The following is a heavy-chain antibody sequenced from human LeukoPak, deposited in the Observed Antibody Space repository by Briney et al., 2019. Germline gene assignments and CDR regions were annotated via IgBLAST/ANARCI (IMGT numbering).Heavy chain of an antibody. J-gene: IGHJ4*02. CDR2: ISSSGSTI. Sequence: PGGSLRLSCAASGFSFSSYEMNWVRQAPGKGLEWVAYISSSGSTIYYADSVKGRFTISRDNAKNSLYLQMNSLRAKDTAVYYCARGGSYGAYWGQGTLVTVSS. D-gene: IGHD1-26*01. V-gene: IGHV3-48*03. CDR1: GFSFSSYE. CDR3: ARGGSYGAY.